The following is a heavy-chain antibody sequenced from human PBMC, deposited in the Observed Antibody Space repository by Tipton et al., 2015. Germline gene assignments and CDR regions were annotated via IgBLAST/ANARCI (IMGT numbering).Heavy chain of an antibody. Sequence: TLSLTCTVSGGSVSSVSYYWGWIRQPPGKGLEWIGYIYYTGNTNYHASLRSRVTISLDTSKKQFSLMLTSVTAADTAVYYCARHRGVGGLADYWGRGTLVTVSS. CDR2: IYYTGNT. CDR3: ARHRGVGGLADY. J-gene: IGHJ4*02. V-gene: IGHV4-61*01. CDR1: GGSVSSVSYY. D-gene: IGHD3-10*01.